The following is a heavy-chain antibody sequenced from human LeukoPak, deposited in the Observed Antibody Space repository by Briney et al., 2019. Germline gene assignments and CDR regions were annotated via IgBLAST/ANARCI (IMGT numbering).Heavy chain of an antibody. D-gene: IGHD6-13*01. CDR2: MNPNTGNT. V-gene: IGHV1-8*02. Sequence: ASVKVSCKASGYTFTSYYMHWVRQAPGQGLEWMGWMNPNTGNTEYAQKFQGRVTMTSNTSISTAYMELSSLRSEDTAVYYCARGQKDNGVSSSWYYYGMDVWGQGTTVTVSS. CDR3: ARGQKDNGVSSSWYYYGMDV. J-gene: IGHJ6*02. CDR1: GYTFTSYY.